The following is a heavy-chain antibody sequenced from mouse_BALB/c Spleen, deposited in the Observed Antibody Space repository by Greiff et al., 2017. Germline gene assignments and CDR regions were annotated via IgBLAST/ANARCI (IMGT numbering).Heavy chain of an antibody. D-gene: IGHD3-3*01. CDR2: IWSGGST. CDR3: ARSGGTLYAMDY. CDR1: GFSLTSYG. J-gene: IGHJ4*01. Sequence: VMLVESGPGLVQPSQSLSITCTVSGFSLTSYGVHWVRQSPGKGLEWLGVIWSGGSTDYNAAFISRLSISKDNSKSQVFFKMNSLQANDTAIYYCARSGGTLYAMDYWGQGTSVTVSS. V-gene: IGHV2-2*02.